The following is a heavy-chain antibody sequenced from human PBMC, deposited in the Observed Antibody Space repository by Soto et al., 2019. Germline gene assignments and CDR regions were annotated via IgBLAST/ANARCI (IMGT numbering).Heavy chain of an antibody. D-gene: IGHD3-3*01. CDR3: AKAATGRFLEWFPNWFDP. CDR2: ISGSGGST. Sequence: PGGSLRLSCAASGFTFSTYSMSWVRQAPGKGLEWVSAISGSGGSTYYADSVKGRFTISRDNSKNTLYLQMNSLRAEDTAVYYCAKAATGRFLEWFPNWFDPWGQGTLVTVSS. CDR1: GFTFSTYS. V-gene: IGHV3-23*01. J-gene: IGHJ5*02.